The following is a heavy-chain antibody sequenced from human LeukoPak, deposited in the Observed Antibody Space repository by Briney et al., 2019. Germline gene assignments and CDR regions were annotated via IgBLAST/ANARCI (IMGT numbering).Heavy chain of an antibody. CDR3: ARLYGSGSYYYYYMDV. J-gene: IGHJ6*03. D-gene: IGHD3-10*01. Sequence: GASVKVSCKASGYTFTSYDINWVRQATGQGLEWMGWMNPNSGNTGYAQKFQGRVTITRNTSISTAYMELSSLGSEDTAVYYCARLYGSGSYYYYYMDVWGKGTTVTVSS. CDR2: MNPNSGNT. CDR1: GYTFTSYD. V-gene: IGHV1-8*03.